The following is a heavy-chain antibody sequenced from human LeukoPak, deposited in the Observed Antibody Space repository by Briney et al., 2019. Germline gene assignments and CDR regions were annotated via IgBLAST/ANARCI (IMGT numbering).Heavy chain of an antibody. CDR3: ARDLDSINWYGIPPGWFDP. V-gene: IGHV4-4*07. CDR2: IYASGST. J-gene: IGHJ5*02. D-gene: IGHD6-13*01. Sequence: SETLSLTCTVSGGSISGYYWSWLRQPAGKGLEWIGRIYASGSTRYDPSLKSRATMSVDTSKNQFSLKLTSVTAADTAVYYCARDLDSINWYGIPPGWFDPWGQGTLVTVSS. CDR1: GGSISGYY.